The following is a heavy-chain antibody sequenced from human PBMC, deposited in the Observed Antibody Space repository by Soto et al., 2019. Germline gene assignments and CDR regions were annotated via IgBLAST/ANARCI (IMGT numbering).Heavy chain of an antibody. V-gene: IGHV1-46*03. CDR3: ARGTMVRGVPSSYYYYYMDV. CDR1: GYTFTSYY. CDR2: INPSGGST. J-gene: IGHJ6*03. Sequence: ASVKVSCKASGYTFTSYYMHWVRQAPGQGLEWMGIINPSGGSTSYAQKFQGRVTITRDTSTSTVYMELSSLRSEVTVVYFCARGTMVRGVPSSYYYYYMDVWGKGTTVTVSS. D-gene: IGHD3-10*01.